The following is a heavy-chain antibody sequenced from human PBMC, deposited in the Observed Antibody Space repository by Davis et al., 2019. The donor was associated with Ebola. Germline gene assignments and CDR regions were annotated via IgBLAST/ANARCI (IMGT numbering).Heavy chain of an antibody. Sequence: PGGSLRLSCKGSGYSFTSYWIGWVRQMPGKGLEWMGIIYPGDSDTRYSPSFQGQVTISADKSISTAYLQWSSLKASDTAMYYCARHDSSSPNWFDPWGQGTLVTVSS. CDR2: IYPGDSDT. D-gene: IGHD6-6*01. V-gene: IGHV5-51*01. J-gene: IGHJ5*02. CDR1: GYSFTSYW. CDR3: ARHDSSSPNWFDP.